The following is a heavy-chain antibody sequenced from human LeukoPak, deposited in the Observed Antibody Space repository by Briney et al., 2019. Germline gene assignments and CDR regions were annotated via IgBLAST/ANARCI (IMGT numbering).Heavy chain of an antibody. CDR1: GFIFSNAW. D-gene: IGHD1-26*01. CDR3: TTEEAGATAALDY. V-gene: IGHV3-15*01. CDR2: IKSKTDGGTT. J-gene: IGHJ4*02. Sequence: GGSLRLSCVASGFIFSNAWMSWVRQAPGKGLVWVGRIKSKTDGGTTDYAAPVKGRFTISRDDSKNTLYLQMNSLKTEDTAVYYCTTEEAGATAALDYWGQGTLITVSS.